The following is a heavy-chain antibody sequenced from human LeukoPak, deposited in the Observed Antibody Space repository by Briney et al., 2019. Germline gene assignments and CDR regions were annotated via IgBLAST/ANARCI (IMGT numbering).Heavy chain of an antibody. V-gene: IGHV3-11*01. D-gene: IGHD4-11*01. J-gene: IGHJ6*03. CDR3: ARVGGGSKSYYYMDV. Sequence: PGGSLRLSCAASGFTFSDYYMSWIRKAPGKGLEWVSYIRSSSANIYYADSVKGRFTISRDNAKNSLYLQMNSLRAEDTAVYYCARVGGGSKSYYYMDVWGKGTTVTVSS. CDR2: IRSSSANI. CDR1: GFTFSDYY.